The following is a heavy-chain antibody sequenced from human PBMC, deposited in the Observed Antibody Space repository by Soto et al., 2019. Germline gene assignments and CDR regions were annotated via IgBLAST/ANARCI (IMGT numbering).Heavy chain of an antibody. CDR1: GFTFSSYW. J-gene: IGHJ4*02. D-gene: IGHD7-27*01. Sequence: EVQLVESGGGLVQPGGSLRLSCAAYGFTFSSYWMHWVRQAPGKGLVWVSCINSDGSSTFYADSVKGRFTISRDNAKNTLYLQMNSLRAEDTAVYYCASSLLTPFDYWGQGTLVTVSS. CDR2: INSDGSST. V-gene: IGHV3-74*01. CDR3: ASSLLTPFDY.